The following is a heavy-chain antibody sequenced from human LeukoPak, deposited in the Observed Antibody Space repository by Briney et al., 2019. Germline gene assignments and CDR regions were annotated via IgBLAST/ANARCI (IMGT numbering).Heavy chain of an antibody. CDR2: IYYSGST. Sequence: SQTLSLTCTVSGGSISSGGYYRSWIRQHPGKGLEWIGYIYYSGSTYYNPSLKSRVTISVDTSKNQFSLKLSSVTAADTAVYYCARSEGRITMVRGVSGGMDVWGQGTTVTVSS. V-gene: IGHV4-31*03. J-gene: IGHJ6*02. CDR3: ARSEGRITMVRGVSGGMDV. D-gene: IGHD3-10*01. CDR1: GGSISSGGYY.